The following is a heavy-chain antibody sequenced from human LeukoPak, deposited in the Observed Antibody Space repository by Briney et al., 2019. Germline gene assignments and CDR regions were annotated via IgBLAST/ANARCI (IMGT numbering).Heavy chain of an antibody. J-gene: IGHJ4*02. CDR3: AKRGVVIRVILVGFHKQAYYFDS. V-gene: IGHV3-7*03. CDR2: IKQDGSEK. D-gene: IGHD3-22*01. CDR1: GFTFSSYW. Sequence: GGSLRLSCAASGFTFSSYWMSWVRQAPGKGLEWVANIKQDGSEKYYVDSVKGRFTISRDNAKNSLYLQMNSLRAEDTAVYFCAKRGVVIRVILVGFHKQAYYFDSWGQGALVTVSS.